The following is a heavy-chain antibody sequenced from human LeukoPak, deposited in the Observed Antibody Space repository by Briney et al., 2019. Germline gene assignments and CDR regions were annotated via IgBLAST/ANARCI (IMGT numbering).Heavy chain of an antibody. V-gene: IGHV3-23*01. CDR3: AKDPCGTRYFDY. CDR1: GFTFSSHA. D-gene: IGHD2-2*01. CDR2: LSGSGYNT. Sequence: GGSLRLSCAASGFTFSSHALSWVRQAPGKGLEWVSSLSGSGYNTYYADSEKGRFTISRDNSKNTVYLQMNSLRAEDTAVYYCAKDPCGTRYFDYWGQGTLVTVSS. J-gene: IGHJ4*02.